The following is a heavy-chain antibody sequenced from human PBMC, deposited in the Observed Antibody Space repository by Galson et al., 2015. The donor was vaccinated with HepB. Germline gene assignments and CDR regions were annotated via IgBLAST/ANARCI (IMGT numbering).Heavy chain of an antibody. CDR1: GFTFRRSG. D-gene: IGHD2-15*01. V-gene: IGHV3-33*01. CDR2: IWHDGSNQ. J-gene: IGHJ3*01. Sequence: SLRLSCAASGFTFRRSGMHWVRQTPGKRLEWVAVIWHDGSNQFYAKSVKGRFTVSRDNSKNTLYLQMNSLRVEDTAVYYCATTLFGSGAYWTFDLWGQGTLVTVSS. CDR3: ATTLFGSGAYWTFDL.